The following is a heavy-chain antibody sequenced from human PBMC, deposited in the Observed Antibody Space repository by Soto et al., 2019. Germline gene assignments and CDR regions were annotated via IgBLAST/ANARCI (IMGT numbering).Heavy chain of an antibody. D-gene: IGHD3-22*01. Sequence: SETLSLTCSVSGGSTSSYYWSWIRQPPGKGLEWIGYIYYSGSTDYSPSLKSRVTMSIDTSQNQVSLKLSSVTAADTAVYYCARQSSGYYYYYGMDVWGQGTTVTVSS. J-gene: IGHJ6*02. CDR2: IYYSGST. CDR1: GGSTSSYY. V-gene: IGHV4-59*01. CDR3: ARQSSGYYYYYGMDV.